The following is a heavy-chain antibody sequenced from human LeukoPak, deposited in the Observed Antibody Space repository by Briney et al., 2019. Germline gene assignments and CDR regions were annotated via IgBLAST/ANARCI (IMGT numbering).Heavy chain of an antibody. D-gene: IGHD5-24*01. V-gene: IGHV3-21*06. Sequence: PGGSLRLSCAASGFTFSDYIMNWVRQAPGKGLEWVSFIGTSSNSIYYADSVKGRFTISRDNAKNSLYLQMNSLRVEDTATYYCARGPLGRYNSAWLDPWGRGTLVTVSS. J-gene: IGHJ5*02. CDR1: GFTFSDYI. CDR2: IGTSSNSI. CDR3: ARGPLGRYNSAWLDP.